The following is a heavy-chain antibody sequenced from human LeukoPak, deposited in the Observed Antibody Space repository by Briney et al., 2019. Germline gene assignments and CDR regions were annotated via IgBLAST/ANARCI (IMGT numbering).Heavy chain of an antibody. D-gene: IGHD3-22*01. CDR3: ARGRRPNYYYDSSGYYY. Sequence: SETLSLTCAVYGGSFSGYYWSWIRQPPGKGLEWIGEINHSGSTNYNPSLKSRVTISVDTSKNQFTLKLSSVTAADTAVYYCARGRRPNYYYDSSGYYYWGQGTLVTVSS. CDR1: GGSFSGYY. CDR2: INHSGST. V-gene: IGHV4-34*01. J-gene: IGHJ4*02.